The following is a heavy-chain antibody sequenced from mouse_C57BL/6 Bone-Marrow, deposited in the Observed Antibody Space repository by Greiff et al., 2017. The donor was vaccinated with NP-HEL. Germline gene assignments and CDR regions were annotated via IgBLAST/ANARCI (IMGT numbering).Heavy chain of an antibody. Sequence: QVQLKQPGAELVRPGSSVKLSCKASGYTFTSYWMHWVKQRPIQGLEWIGNIDPSDSETHYNQKFKDKATLTVDKSSSTAYMQLSSLTAEDAAVYYCARAEDGNYWYFEVWGTGTTVTVAS. J-gene: IGHJ1*03. D-gene: IGHD2-1*01. CDR1: GYTFTSYW. CDR3: ARAEDGNYWYFEV. V-gene: IGHV1-52*01. CDR2: IDPSDSET.